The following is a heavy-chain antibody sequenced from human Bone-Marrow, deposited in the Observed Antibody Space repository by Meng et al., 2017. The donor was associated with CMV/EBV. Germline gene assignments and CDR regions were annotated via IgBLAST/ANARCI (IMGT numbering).Heavy chain of an antibody. CDR1: GFTVGRNY. J-gene: IGHJ4*02. V-gene: IGHV3-66*02. CDR3: ARAQPWYYFDY. D-gene: IGHD2-8*02. Sequence: LCCAAAGFTVGRNYMSWVRQAPGKGLEWVSVIYSGGSKYYADSVKGRFTISRDNSKNTLYLQMNSLRAEDTAVYYCARAQPWYYFDYWGQGTLVTVSS. CDR2: IYSGGSK.